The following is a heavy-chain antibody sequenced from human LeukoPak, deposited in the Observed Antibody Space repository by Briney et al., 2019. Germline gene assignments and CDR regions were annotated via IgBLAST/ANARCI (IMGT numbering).Heavy chain of an antibody. D-gene: IGHD3-16*02. CDR2: ISYDGSNK. V-gene: IGHV3-30-3*01. Sequence: GRSLRLFCAASGFTFSSYAMHWVRQAPGKGLEWVAVISYDGSNKYYADSVKGRFTISRDNSKNTLYLQMNSLRAEDTAVYYCARARTRSYDYFDYWGQGTLVTVSS. CDR1: GFTFSSYA. CDR3: ARARTRSYDYFDY. J-gene: IGHJ4*02.